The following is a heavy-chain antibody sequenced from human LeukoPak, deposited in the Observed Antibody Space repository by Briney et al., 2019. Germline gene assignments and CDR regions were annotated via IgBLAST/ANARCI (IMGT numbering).Heavy chain of an antibody. J-gene: IGHJ6*02. D-gene: IGHD3-10*01. CDR1: GFTFSSYA. CDR2: ISGSGGST. CDR3: ANGGSRYYYYGMDV. V-gene: IGHV3-23*01. Sequence: GGALRLSCAASGFTFSSYAMSWVRQAPGKGLEWVSAISGSGGSTYYADPVKGRFTISRDNSKNTLYLQMNSLRAEDTAVYYCANGGSRYYYYGMDVWGQGTTVTVSS.